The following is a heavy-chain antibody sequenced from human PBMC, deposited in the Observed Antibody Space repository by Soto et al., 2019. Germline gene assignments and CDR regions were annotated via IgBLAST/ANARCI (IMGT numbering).Heavy chain of an antibody. J-gene: IGHJ4*02. CDR3: ARDPSRGLRYFDWLSSGTSFDY. CDR2: ISSSSSYI. CDR1: GFTFSSYS. Sequence: EVQLVESGGGMVKPGGSLRLSCAASGFTFSSYSMNWVRQAPGKGLEWVSSISSSSSYIYYADSVKGRFTISRDNAKNSLYLQMNSLRAEDTAVYYCARDPSRGLRYFDWLSSGTSFDYWGQGTLVTVSS. V-gene: IGHV3-21*01. D-gene: IGHD3-9*01.